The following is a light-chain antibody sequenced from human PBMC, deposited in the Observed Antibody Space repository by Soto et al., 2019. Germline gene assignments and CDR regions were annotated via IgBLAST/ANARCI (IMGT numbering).Light chain of an antibody. V-gene: IGKV3-20*01. CDR2: GAS. CDR1: QSFNSIY. CDR3: HQYDSWT. Sequence: EIVLTQYPGTLSLSPGERCTLSCRASQSFNSIYLAWYQQKPGQAPRLLIYGASSRATGIPDRFSGSGSGTDLTLTISRLEPEDFAVYYCHQYDSWTVGPVTKVEIK. J-gene: IGKJ1*01.